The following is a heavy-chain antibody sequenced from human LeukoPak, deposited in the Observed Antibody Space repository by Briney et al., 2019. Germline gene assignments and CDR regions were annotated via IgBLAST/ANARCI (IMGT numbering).Heavy chain of an antibody. CDR1: GYSISSGYY. CDR2: IYHSGST. CDR3: ARGYGSSWYWDY. D-gene: IGHD6-13*01. V-gene: IGHV4-38-2*02. Sequence: PSETLSLTCTVSGYSISSGYYWGWIRQPPGKGLEWIGSIYHSGSTYYNPSLKSRVTISVDTSKNQFSLKLSSVTAADTAVYYCARGYGSSWYWDYWGQGTLVTVSS. J-gene: IGHJ4*02.